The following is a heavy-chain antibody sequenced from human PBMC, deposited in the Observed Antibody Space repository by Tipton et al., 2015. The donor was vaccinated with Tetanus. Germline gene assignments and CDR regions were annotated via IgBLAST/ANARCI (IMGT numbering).Heavy chain of an antibody. CDR3: ARDQARGARGWNYFDY. Sequence: GLVKPSQTLSLTCTVSGGSISGGRYYWSWIRQRPGKGLEWIGDIYSRGSTYSDPSLNGRVTISVDTAKNQFSLRLNSVTAADTAVYYCARDQARGARGWNYFDYWGQGTLVTVSS. D-gene: IGHD1-26*01. J-gene: IGHJ4*02. V-gene: IGHV4-31*03. CDR2: IYSRGST. CDR1: GGSISGGRYY.